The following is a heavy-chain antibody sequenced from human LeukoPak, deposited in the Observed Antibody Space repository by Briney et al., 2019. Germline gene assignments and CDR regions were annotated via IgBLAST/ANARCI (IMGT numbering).Heavy chain of an antibody. CDR2: INPNTGGT. CDR1: GYTFTGYY. D-gene: IGHD3-10*01. V-gene: IGHV1-2*06. CDR3: ARVRRDGSEGFDY. J-gene: IGHJ4*02. Sequence: GASVKVSCKASGYTFTGYYMHWVRQAPGQGLEWMGRINPNTGGTNYAQKFQGRVTMTRDTPISTAYMELSRLRSDDTAVYYCARVRRDGSEGFDYWGQGTLVTVSS.